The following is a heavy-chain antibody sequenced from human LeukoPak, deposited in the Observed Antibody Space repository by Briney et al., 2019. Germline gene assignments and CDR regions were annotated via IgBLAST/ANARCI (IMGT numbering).Heavy chain of an antibody. J-gene: IGHJ3*02. D-gene: IGHD1-26*01. Sequence: GRSLRLSCAASGFTFSKYDMHWVRQAPGKGLEWVAAIWNDGSDENYADSVKGRFTISSDNSKNTLYLQMSSLRAEDTAVYYCAFEIGRSQGAFDIWGQGTMITVSS. CDR3: AFEIGRSQGAFDI. CDR1: GFTFSKYD. V-gene: IGHV3-33*01. CDR2: IWNDGSDE.